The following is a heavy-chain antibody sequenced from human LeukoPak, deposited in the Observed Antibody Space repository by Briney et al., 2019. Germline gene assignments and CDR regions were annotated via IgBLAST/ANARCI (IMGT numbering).Heavy chain of an antibody. D-gene: IGHD3-22*01. Sequence: PSETLSLTCAVYGGSFSGYYWSWIRQPPGKGLEWIGEINHSESTNYNPSLKSRVTISVDTSKNQFSLKLSSVTAADTAVYYCARHMTVTYDAFDMWGQGTMVTVSS. CDR2: INHSEST. V-gene: IGHV4-34*01. CDR1: GGSFSGYY. J-gene: IGHJ3*02. CDR3: ARHMTVTYDAFDM.